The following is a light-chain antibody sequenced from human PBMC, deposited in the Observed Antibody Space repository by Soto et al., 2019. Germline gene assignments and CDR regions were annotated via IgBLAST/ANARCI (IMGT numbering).Light chain of an antibody. J-gene: IGKJ1*01. CDR1: QSVSSNY. Sequence: EIVLTQSPGTLSLSPGERATLSCRASQSVSSNYLAWYQQIPGQTPRLLIYGASSRATGIPDRFSGSGSGTDFTLTISRLEPEDFAVYYCQQYGSSHWTFG. CDR2: GAS. V-gene: IGKV3-20*01. CDR3: QQYGSSHWT.